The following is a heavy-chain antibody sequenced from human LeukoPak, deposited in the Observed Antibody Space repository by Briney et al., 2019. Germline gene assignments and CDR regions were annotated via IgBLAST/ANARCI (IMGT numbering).Heavy chain of an antibody. J-gene: IGHJ3*02. CDR2: IFYSGST. Sequence: SETLSLTCTVSGGSISSSSYYWGWIRQPPGKGLEWIGSIFYSGSTYYNPSLKSRVTISVDTSKNQFSLKLRSVTAADTAVYYCARVGGITMIVVLITDAFDIWGQGTMVTVSS. V-gene: IGHV4-39*07. CDR1: GGSISSSSYY. CDR3: ARVGGITMIVVLITDAFDI. D-gene: IGHD3-22*01.